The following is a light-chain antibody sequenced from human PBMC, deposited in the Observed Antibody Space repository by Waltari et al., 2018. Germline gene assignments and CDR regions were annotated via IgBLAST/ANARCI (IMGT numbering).Light chain of an antibody. Sequence: EIVLTQSPGTLSLSPGERATLACRASQSVGKYLAWYQPRPGQAPRLLLYHASIRATGIPDRFSGSGSGTDFSLTISRLEPEDFAVYYCQKYESLPATFGQGTTVEIK. V-gene: IGKV3-20*01. CDR3: QKYESLPAT. CDR1: QSVGKY. CDR2: HAS. J-gene: IGKJ1*01.